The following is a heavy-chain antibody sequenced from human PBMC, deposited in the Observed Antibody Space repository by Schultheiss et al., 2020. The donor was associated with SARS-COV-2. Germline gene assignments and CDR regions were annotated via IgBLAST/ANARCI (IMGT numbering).Heavy chain of an antibody. V-gene: IGHV1-69*05. Sequence: SVKVSCKASGYTFTSYGISWVRQAPGQGLEWMGGIIPIFGTANYAQKFQERVTITRDMSTSTAYMELSSLRSEDTAVYYCAREGYSSSSTDFQHWGQGTLVTVSS. CDR3: AREGYSSSSTDFQH. CDR2: IIPIFGTA. CDR1: GYTFTSYG. D-gene: IGHD6-6*01. J-gene: IGHJ1*01.